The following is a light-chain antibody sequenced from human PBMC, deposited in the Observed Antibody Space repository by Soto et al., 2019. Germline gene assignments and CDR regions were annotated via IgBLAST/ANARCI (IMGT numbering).Light chain of an antibody. CDR1: QSVSST. V-gene: IGKV3D-15*01. J-gene: IGKJ1*01. CDR3: QQYNNWTPFT. CDR2: DAA. Sequence: GRSCQSVSSTPFARYQQKRGQAPRLLIHDAASRATGIPDRFSGIWSGTEFTLTISSLQSEDLARYYCQQYNNWTPFTFRQGTKGDIK.